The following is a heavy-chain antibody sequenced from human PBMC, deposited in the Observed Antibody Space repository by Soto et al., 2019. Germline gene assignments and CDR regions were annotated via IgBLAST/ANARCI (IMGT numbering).Heavy chain of an antibody. CDR3: ACRNNISSYFDN. Sequence: SETLSLTCSVSGASISSGGYYWSWIRQLPGKGLEWIGYIYFSGSTYYNPSLKRRVTISVDTSKNQFSLKLTSVPAADTSVYYGACRNNISSYFDNWGQGTLVTVSS. D-gene: IGHD1-20*01. V-gene: IGHV4-31*03. CDR2: IYFSGST. CDR1: GASISSGGYY. J-gene: IGHJ4*01.